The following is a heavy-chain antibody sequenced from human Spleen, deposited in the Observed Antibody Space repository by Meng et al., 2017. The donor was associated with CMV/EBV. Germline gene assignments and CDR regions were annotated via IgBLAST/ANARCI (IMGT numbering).Heavy chain of an antibody. CDR2: IYRGGSGI. J-gene: IGHJ4*02. CDR3: IFENYGDH. Sequence: GESLKISCAASGFTFSTYAMSWVRQAPGKGLEWVSIIYRGGSGIYYADSVKGRFTMSRDDSKNTLYLQMNSLKTEDTAVYYCIFENYGDHWGQGTLVTVSS. V-gene: IGHV3-23*03. CDR1: GFTFSTYA. D-gene: IGHD3-9*01.